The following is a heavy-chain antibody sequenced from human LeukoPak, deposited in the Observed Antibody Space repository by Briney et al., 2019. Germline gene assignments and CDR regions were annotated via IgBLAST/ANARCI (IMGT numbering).Heavy chain of an antibody. V-gene: IGHV4-39*07. CDR1: GFTFSSYA. D-gene: IGHD3-16*01. Sequence: SGGSLRLSCAASGFTFSSYAMSWVRQAPGKGLEWIGSIYYSGNTYYNPSLKSRVTISVDTSKNQFSLKLSSVTAADTAVYYCARALGDYDYVWGSYPHAFDIWGQGTMVTVSS. CDR2: IYYSGNT. J-gene: IGHJ3*02. CDR3: ARALGDYDYVWGSYPHAFDI.